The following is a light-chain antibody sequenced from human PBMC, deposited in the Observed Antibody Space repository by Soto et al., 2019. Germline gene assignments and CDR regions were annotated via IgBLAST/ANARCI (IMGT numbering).Light chain of an antibody. V-gene: IGKV1-9*01. CDR2: AAS. J-gene: IGKJ3*01. CDR3: QQRNSYPRT. Sequence: IPLTQSPSSLSASVGDRVTITCRASQGISSYLAWYQQKPGKAPKLLIYAASTLQSGVPSRFSGSGSGTDFTLTISSLQPEDFVTYYCQQRNSYPRTFGRGTKVYIK. CDR1: QGISSY.